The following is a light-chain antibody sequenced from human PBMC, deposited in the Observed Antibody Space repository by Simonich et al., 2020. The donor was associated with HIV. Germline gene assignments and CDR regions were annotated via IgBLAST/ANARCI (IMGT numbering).Light chain of an antibody. CDR3: QQYYSTPYT. Sequence: DIVMTQSPDSLAVSLGERATINCKSSQSALYSSNNKNYLTWYQQKPGPPPKLLIYWASTRESGVPDRFSGSGSGTDFTLTISSLQAEDVAVYYCQQYYSTPYTFGQGTKLEIK. CDR2: WAS. J-gene: IGKJ2*01. V-gene: IGKV4-1*01. CDR1: QSALYSSNNKNY.